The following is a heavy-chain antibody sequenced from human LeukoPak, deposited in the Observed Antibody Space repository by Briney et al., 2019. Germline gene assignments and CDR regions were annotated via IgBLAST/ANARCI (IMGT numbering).Heavy chain of an antibody. Sequence: PGGSLRLSCATSGFTFTIFGINWVRQAPGKGLEWVSYISSSSNTIYYTDSVKGRFTISRDNAKNSLYLQMDSLRAEDTAVYYCARDTVVVPGALFDYWGQGTLVTVSS. CDR3: ARDTVVVPGALFDY. CDR1: GFTFTIFG. D-gene: IGHD2-2*01. CDR2: ISSSSNTI. V-gene: IGHV3-48*01. J-gene: IGHJ4*02.